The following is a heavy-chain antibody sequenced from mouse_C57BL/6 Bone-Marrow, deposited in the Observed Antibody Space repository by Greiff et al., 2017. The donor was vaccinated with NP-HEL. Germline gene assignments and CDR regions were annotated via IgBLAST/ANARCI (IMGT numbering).Heavy chain of an antibody. V-gene: IGHV14-4*01. J-gene: IGHJ4*01. CDR3: TTRDYYVSRLYAMDY. D-gene: IGHD1-1*01. CDR1: GFNIKDDY. CDR2: IDPENGDT. Sequence: VQLQQSGAELVRPGASVKLSCTASGFNIKDDYMHWVKQRPEQGLEWIGWIDPENGDTEYASKFQGKATITADTSSNTAYLQLSSLTSEDTAVYYCTTRDYYVSRLYAMDYWGQGTSVTVSS.